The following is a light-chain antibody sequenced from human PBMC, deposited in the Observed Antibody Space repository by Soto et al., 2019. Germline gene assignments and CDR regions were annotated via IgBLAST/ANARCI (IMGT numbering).Light chain of an antibody. CDR1: QSVSSIY. Sequence: EIVLTQSPGTLSLSPGERATLSCRASQSVSSIYLAWYQQKPGQAPRLLIYDASNRATGIPARFSGSGSETDFTLTISSLEPEDFAVYYCQQRSNWPHSITFGQGTRLEIK. CDR3: QQRSNWPHSIT. J-gene: IGKJ5*01. CDR2: DAS. V-gene: IGKV3-11*01.